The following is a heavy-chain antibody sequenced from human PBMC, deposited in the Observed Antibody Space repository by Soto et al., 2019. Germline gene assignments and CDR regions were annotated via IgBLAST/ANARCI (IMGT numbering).Heavy chain of an antibody. CDR3: ARAGRFLEWLFEG. Sequence: GASVKVSCKASGGTFSSYTISWVRQAPGQGLEWMGRIIPILGIANYAQKFQGRVTITADKSTSTAYMELSSLRSEDTAVYYCARAGRFLEWLFEGWGLGTLVTVSS. CDR1: GGTFSSYT. J-gene: IGHJ4*02. CDR2: IIPILGIA. D-gene: IGHD3-3*01. V-gene: IGHV1-69*02.